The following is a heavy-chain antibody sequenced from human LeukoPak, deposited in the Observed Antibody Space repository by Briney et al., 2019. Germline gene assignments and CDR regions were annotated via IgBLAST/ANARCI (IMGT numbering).Heavy chain of an antibody. D-gene: IGHD2-15*01. Sequence: PGGSLRLSCAASGFAFSTYWMHWVRQAPGKGLVWVSRINSDGSSTSYADSVKGRFTISRDNAKNTLYLQMNTLRAEDTAVYYCTRGGYCSGDTCYPQAYYWSQGALVTVSS. J-gene: IGHJ4*02. CDR2: INSDGSST. V-gene: IGHV3-74*01. CDR3: TRGGYCSGDTCYPQAYY. CDR1: GFAFSTYW.